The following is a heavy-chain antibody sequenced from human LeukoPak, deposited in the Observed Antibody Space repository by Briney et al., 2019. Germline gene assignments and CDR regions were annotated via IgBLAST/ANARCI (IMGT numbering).Heavy chain of an antibody. CDR2: ISSSSSTI. V-gene: IGHV3-48*04. CDR3: ARKVKQQLAPYYFDY. J-gene: IGHJ4*02. Sequence: GGSLRLSCAASGFTFSSYSMNWVRQAPGEGLEWVSYISSSSSTIYYADSVKGRFTISRDNAKNSLYLQMNSLRAEDTAVYYCARKVKQQLAPYYFDYWGQGTLVTVSS. CDR1: GFTFSSYS. D-gene: IGHD6-13*01.